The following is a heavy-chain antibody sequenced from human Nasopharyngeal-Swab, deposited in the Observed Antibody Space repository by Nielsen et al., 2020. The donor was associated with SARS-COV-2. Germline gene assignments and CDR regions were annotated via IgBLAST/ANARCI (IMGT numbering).Heavy chain of an antibody. CDR2: FDPEDGET. V-gene: IGHV1-24*01. CDR1: GYTLTELS. Sequence: ASVKVSCKVSGYTLTELSMHWVRQAPGKGLEWMGGFDPEDGETIYAQKFQGRVTMTEDTSTDTAYMELSSLRSEDTAVYYCARAVAGYYYMDVWGKGTTVTVSS. J-gene: IGHJ6*03. D-gene: IGHD6-19*01. CDR3: ARAVAGYYYMDV.